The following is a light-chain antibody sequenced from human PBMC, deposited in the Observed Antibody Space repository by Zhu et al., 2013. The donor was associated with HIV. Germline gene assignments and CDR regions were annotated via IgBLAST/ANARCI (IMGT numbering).Light chain of an antibody. CDR1: QNIASIS. V-gene: IGKV3D-20*02. CDR2: ATS. J-gene: IGKJ1*01. CDR3: QQRSSWPQT. Sequence: EIVLTQSPGTLSLSPGERATLSCRASQNIASISLAWYQQKPGQAPRLLISATSTRATGIPDRFSGSGSGTDFTLTISRLEPEDFAVYYCQQRSSWPQTFGQGTKVEIK.